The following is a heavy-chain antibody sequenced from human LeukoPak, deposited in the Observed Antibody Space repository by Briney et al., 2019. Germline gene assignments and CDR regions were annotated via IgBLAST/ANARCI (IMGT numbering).Heavy chain of an antibody. V-gene: IGHV3-7*01. CDR2: IKQDGSLI. CDR1: GFTFSSYS. CDR3: ARAPRADDIFFDS. J-gene: IGHJ4*02. D-gene: IGHD3-9*01. Sequence: PGGSLRLSCAASGFTFSSYSMLWVRQAPGKGLEWVANIKQDGSLIYYVDSVKGRFTISRDNAKNSMFLQMNSLTAEDTAVYYCARAPRADDIFFDSWGQGTLVTVSS.